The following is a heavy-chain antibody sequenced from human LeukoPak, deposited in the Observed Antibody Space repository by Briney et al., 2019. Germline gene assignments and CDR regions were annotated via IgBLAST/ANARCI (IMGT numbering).Heavy chain of an antibody. J-gene: IGHJ6*04. Sequence: SETLSLTCTVSGGSISSYYWSWIRQPAGKGLEWIGRIYTSGSTNYNPSLKSRVTMSVDTSKNQFSLKLRSVTAADTAVSYCAKKKNQRWFPLHHHQGGWGKGTTVTVSS. D-gene: IGHD4-23*01. CDR3: AKKKNQRWFPLHHHQGG. V-gene: IGHV4-4*07. CDR2: IYTSGST. CDR1: GGSISSYY.